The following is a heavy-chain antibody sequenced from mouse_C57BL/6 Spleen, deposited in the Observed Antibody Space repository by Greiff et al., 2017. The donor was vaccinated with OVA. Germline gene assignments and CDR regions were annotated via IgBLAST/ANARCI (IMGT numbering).Heavy chain of an antibody. J-gene: IGHJ4*01. V-gene: IGHV1-18*01. CDR2: INPNNGGT. Sequence: VQLQQSGPELVKPGASVKIPCKASGYTFTDYNMDWVKQSHGKSLEWIGDINPNNGGTIYNQKFKGKATLTVDKSSSTAYMELRSLTSEDTAVYYCARRRDYYGSKGDAMDYWGQGTSVTVSS. CDR1: GYTFTDYN. CDR3: ARRRDYYGSKGDAMDY. D-gene: IGHD1-1*01.